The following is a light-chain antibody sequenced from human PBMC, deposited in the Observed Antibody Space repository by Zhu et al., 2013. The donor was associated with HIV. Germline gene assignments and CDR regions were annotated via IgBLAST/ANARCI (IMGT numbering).Light chain of an antibody. CDR2: RAS. CDR1: QIITSW. V-gene: IGKV1-5*03. Sequence: DIQMTQSPSTLSASVGDRVTISCRASQIITSWLAWYQQKPGKAPRLLIYRASSLESGVPSRFSGSGSGTEFTLTISGLQPDDIATYYCQQYNVYPYTFGRGTKLDIK. J-gene: IGKJ2*01. CDR3: QQYNVYPYT.